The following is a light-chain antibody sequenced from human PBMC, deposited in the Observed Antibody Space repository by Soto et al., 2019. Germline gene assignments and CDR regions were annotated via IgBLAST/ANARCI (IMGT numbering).Light chain of an antibody. V-gene: IGKV1-39*01. CDR2: AES. Sequence: DIQMNQSPSSLSASVGDRVTITCRASQSITNYLNWYQQRPGKAPQLLIYAESNLQSGVPSRFSGSGSGTDFTLTISSLQPEDFASYYCQQTYSTPVTFGGGTKVEIK. J-gene: IGKJ4*01. CDR1: QSITNY. CDR3: QQTYSTPVT.